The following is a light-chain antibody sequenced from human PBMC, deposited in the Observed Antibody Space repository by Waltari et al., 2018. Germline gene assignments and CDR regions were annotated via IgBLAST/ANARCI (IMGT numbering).Light chain of an antibody. Sequence: DVQMTQSPSSLSASVGDRVTITCRASQTVVNYVNWYQQTPGKAPKLLIYTTSVLYRGVPSRFAGAGAGTEFTLTISNVQPDDFATYYCHQSFIMPPAFGPGTKVDLK. J-gene: IGKJ3*01. CDR2: TTS. CDR3: HQSFIMPPA. CDR1: QTVVNY. V-gene: IGKV1-39*01.